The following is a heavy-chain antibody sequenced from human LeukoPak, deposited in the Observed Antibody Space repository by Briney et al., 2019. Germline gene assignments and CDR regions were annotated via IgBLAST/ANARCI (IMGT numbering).Heavy chain of an antibody. CDR1: GFTFSNYW. Sequence: PGGSLRLSCAASGFTFSNYWMSWVRQAPGKGLEWVSSISSSSSYIYYADSVKGRFTISRDNAKNSLYLQMNSLRAEDTAVYYCAREGDYYDSSGYPGLEYWGQGTLVTVSS. CDR2: ISSSSSYI. J-gene: IGHJ4*02. CDR3: AREGDYYDSSGYPGLEY. V-gene: IGHV3-21*01. D-gene: IGHD3-22*01.